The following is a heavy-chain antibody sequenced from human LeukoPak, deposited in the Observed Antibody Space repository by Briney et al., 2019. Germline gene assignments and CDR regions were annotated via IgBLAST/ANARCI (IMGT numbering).Heavy chain of an antibody. D-gene: IGHD5-18*01. V-gene: IGHV4-39*07. CDR3: ARVSPHPIQHPDY. CDR2: IYYSGST. CDR1: GGSLSSSSYY. J-gene: IGHJ4*02. Sequence: SETLSLTCTVSGGSLSSSSYYWGWIRQPPGKGLEWIGSIYYSGSTYYNPSLKSRVTISVDTSKNQFSLKLSSVTAADTAVYYCARVSPHPIQHPDYWGQGTLVTVSS.